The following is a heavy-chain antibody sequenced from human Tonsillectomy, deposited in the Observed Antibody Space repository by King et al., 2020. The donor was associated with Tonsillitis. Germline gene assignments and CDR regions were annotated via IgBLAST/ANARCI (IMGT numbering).Heavy chain of an antibody. J-gene: IGHJ6*02. D-gene: IGHD5-12*01. CDR2: ITTTSNYI. CDR1: GFTFSSYS. V-gene: IGHV3-21*01. CDR3: ASDRVGGYAACYYGMDV. Sequence: VQLVESGGGLVKPGGSLRLSCAASGFTFSSYSMNWVRQTPGKGLEWVSSITTTSNYIYYTDSVKGRFTISRDNAKNSLSLQMNSLTAEDTAVYFCASDRVGGYAACYYGMDVWGQGSTVTVSS.